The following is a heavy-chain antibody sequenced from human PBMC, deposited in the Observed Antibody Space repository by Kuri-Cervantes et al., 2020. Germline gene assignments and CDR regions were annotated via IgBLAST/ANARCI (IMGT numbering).Heavy chain of an antibody. CDR1: GFTFSSYW. V-gene: IGHV3-74*01. J-gene: IGHJ4*02. CDR2: INSDGSST. D-gene: IGHD3-10*01. Sequence: GESLKISCAASGFTFSSYWMHWVRQAPGKGLVWVSRINSDGSSTSYADSVKGRFTISRDNAKNTLYLQMNSLRAEDTAVYYCTTRPYYYGSGSYSHWGQGTLVTVSS. CDR3: TTRPYYYGSGSYSH.